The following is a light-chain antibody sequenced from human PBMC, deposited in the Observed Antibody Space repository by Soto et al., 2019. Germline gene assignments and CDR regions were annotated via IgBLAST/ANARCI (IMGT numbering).Light chain of an antibody. V-gene: IGLV8-61*01. CDR2: NTN. CDR3: VLYMGGGISV. CDR1: SGSVSTGYY. Sequence: QTVVTQEPSFSVSPGGTVTLTCGLSSGSVSTGYYPSWYQQTPGQPPRTLIYNTNTRSSGVPGRFSGSILGNKAALTITGAQADDESDYYCVLYMGGGISVFGGGTKVTVL. J-gene: IGLJ3*02.